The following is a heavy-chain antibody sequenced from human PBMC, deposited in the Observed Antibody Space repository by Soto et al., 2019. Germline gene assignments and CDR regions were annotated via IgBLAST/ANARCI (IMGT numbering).Heavy chain of an antibody. CDR2: INPYSGGA. D-gene: IGHD3-10*01. CDR3: ARVIRGAYYNSPLDT. CDR1: GYTFTGYF. J-gene: IGHJ5*02. Sequence: ASVKVSCKASGYTFTGYFMHWVRQAPGQGLEWMGWINPYSGGADYAQSFQGRVTMTRDASISTVYMELSRLRFDDTAVYYCARVIRGAYYNSPLDTWGQGTVVTVSS. V-gene: IGHV1-2*02.